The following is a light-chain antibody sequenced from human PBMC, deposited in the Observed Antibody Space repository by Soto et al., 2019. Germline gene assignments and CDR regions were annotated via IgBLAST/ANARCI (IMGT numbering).Light chain of an antibody. Sequence: DIQMTQSPSTLSVSVGDRVTITCRASQTISSWLAWYQQKPGKAPKLLIYKASTLKSGVPSRLSGSGSGTEFTLTISSLKPDDFATYYCQQYKDYETFGQGTKVDIK. CDR3: QQYKDYET. V-gene: IGKV1-5*03. J-gene: IGKJ1*01. CDR1: QTISSW. CDR2: KAS.